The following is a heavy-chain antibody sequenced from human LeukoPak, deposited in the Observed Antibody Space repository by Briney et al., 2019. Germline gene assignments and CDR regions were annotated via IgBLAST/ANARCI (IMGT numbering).Heavy chain of an antibody. CDR1: GGSISSGSYY. Sequence: PSETLSLTCTVSGGSISSGSYYWSWIRQPPGKGLEWIGYIYYSGSTNYNPSLKSRVTISVDTSKNQFSLKLSSVTAADTAVYYCASIAVAGFDYWGQGTLVTVSS. CDR3: ASIAVAGFDY. D-gene: IGHD6-19*01. CDR2: IYYSGST. J-gene: IGHJ4*02. V-gene: IGHV4-61*01.